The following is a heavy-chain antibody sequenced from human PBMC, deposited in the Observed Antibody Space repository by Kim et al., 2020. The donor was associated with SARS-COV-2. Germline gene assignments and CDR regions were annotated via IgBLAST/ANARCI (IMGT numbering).Heavy chain of an antibody. CDR1: GFTFSSYS. J-gene: IGHJ4*02. CDR3: ASGERYYDSSGYYFDY. CDR2: ISSSSSYI. Sequence: GGSLRLSCAASGFTFSSYSMNWVRQAPGKGLEWVSSISSSSSYIYYADSVKGRFTISRDNAKNSLYLQMNSLRAEDTAVYYCASGERYYDSSGYYFDYWGQGTLVTVSS. V-gene: IGHV3-21*01. D-gene: IGHD3-22*01.